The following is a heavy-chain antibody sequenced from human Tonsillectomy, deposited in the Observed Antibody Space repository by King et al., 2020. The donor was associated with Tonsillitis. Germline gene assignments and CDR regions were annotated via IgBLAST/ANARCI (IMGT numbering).Heavy chain of an antibody. CDR1: GGSISSSGYY. Sequence: QLQESGPGLVKPSETLSLTCTVSGGSISSSGYYWGWIRQPPGKGLEWIGSIYYTGSTYYNPSLKSGVTISVDTSKNQFSLKLTSVTAADTAVYYCARIDYYDSSGYYYLDYWGQGTLVTDSS. V-gene: IGHV4-39*01. CDR2: IYYTGST. D-gene: IGHD3-22*01. J-gene: IGHJ4*02. CDR3: ARIDYYDSSGYYYLDY.